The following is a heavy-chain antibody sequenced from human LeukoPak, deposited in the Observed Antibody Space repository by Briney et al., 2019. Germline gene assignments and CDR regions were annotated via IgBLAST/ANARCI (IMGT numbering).Heavy chain of an antibody. CDR2: ISSSSSYI. J-gene: IGHJ6*02. CDR3: ARVEAAAGLSGAYYYYGMDV. CDR1: GFTFSSYS. D-gene: IGHD6-13*01. V-gene: IGHV3-21*01. Sequence: GGSLRLSCAASGFTFSSYSMNWVRQAPGKGLEWVSSISSSSSYIYYADSVKGRFTISGDNAKNSLYLQMNSLRAEDTAVYYCARVEAAAGLSGAYYYYGMDVWGQGTTVTVSS.